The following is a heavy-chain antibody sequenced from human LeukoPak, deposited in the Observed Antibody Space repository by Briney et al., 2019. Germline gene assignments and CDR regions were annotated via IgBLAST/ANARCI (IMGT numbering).Heavy chain of an antibody. Sequence: ASVKVSCKASGYTFTGYYMHWVRQAPGQGLEWMGWINPNSGGTNYAQKFQGRVTMTRDTSISTAYMELSRLRSDDTAAYYCARDGGYYDSSGSLDYWGQGTLVTVSS. CDR2: INPNSGGT. J-gene: IGHJ4*02. CDR1: GYTFTGYY. CDR3: ARDGGYYDSSGSLDY. V-gene: IGHV1-2*02. D-gene: IGHD3-22*01.